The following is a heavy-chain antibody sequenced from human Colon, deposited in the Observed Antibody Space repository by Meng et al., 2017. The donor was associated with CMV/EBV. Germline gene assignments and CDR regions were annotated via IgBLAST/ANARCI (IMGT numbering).Heavy chain of an antibody. D-gene: IGHD2-2*01. CDR2: ISSSSSYI. CDR3: ARDDGSVVPSSAY. Sequence: GESLKISCAASGFTFSSYSMNWVRQAPGKGLEWVPSISSSSSYIYYADSVKGRFTISRDNAKNSLYLQMNSLRAEDTAVYYCARDDGSVVPSSAYWGQGTLVTVSS. J-gene: IGHJ4*02. V-gene: IGHV3-21*01. CDR1: GFTFSSYS.